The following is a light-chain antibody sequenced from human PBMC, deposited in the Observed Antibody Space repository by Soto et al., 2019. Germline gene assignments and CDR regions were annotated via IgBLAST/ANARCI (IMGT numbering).Light chain of an antibody. CDR3: QQYLNRWT. V-gene: IGKV1-5*03. CDR2: KAS. Sequence: DIQMTQSPSILSASVGDRVTITCRASQSISTWLAWYQQKPGKAPKLLIYKASSLEGGVPSRFSGSGSGTEFTLTISSLQPDDFATYYCQQYLNRWTFGQGTKVEIK. CDR1: QSISTW. J-gene: IGKJ1*01.